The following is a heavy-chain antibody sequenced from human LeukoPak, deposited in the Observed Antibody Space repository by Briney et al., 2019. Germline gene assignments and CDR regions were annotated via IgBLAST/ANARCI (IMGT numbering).Heavy chain of an antibody. CDR3: ARASLDNNWFDP. CDR1: GSTFSSCA. V-gene: IGHV3-30-3*01. Sequence: QPGRSLRLSCAASGSTFSSCAMHWVRQAPGKGLEWVAVIPYDGSNKYYADSVKGRFTISRDNSKNTLYLQMNSLRAEDTAVYYCARASLDNNWFDPWGQGTLVTVSS. CDR2: IPYDGSNK. J-gene: IGHJ5*02. D-gene: IGHD5-24*01.